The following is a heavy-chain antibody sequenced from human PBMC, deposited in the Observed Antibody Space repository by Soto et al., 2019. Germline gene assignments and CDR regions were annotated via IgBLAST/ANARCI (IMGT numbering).Heavy chain of an antibody. CDR3: ARGWYVLDY. Sequence: GSLRLSCAASGFTFSGYAMHWVRQAPGKGLEWVAVISYDGSNKYYADSVKGRFTISRDNAKNSLYLQMNSLRAEDTAVYYCARGWYVLDYWGQGTLVTVSS. V-gene: IGHV3-30-3*01. CDR1: GFTFSGYA. D-gene: IGHD6-13*01. CDR2: ISYDGSNK. J-gene: IGHJ4*02.